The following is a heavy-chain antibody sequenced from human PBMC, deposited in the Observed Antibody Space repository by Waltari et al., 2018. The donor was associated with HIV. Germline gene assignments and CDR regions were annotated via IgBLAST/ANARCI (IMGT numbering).Heavy chain of an antibody. D-gene: IGHD3-22*01. CDR2: SYYSGST. V-gene: IGHV4-39*01. Sequence: QLQLQESGPGLVKPSETLFLTCTVSGGSLSSSSYSWGWLRQPPGQGLEWIGSSYYSGSTYYNPSLKSRVTISVDTSKNQFSLKLSSVTAADTAVYYCYCPPNYDSSGYYYFDYWGQGTLVTVSS. J-gene: IGHJ4*02. CDR3: YCPPNYDSSGYYYFDY. CDR1: GGSLSSSSYS.